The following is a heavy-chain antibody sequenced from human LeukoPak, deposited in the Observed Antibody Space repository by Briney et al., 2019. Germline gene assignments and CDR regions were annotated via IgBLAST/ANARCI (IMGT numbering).Heavy chain of an antibody. CDR1: GFTFDDYT. D-gene: IGHD1-26*01. V-gene: IGHV3-43*01. Sequence: GGSLRLSCAASGFTFDDYTMHWVRQAPGKGLEWVSLISWDGGSTYYADSVKGRFTISRDNAKNSLYLQMNSLRAEDTAVYYCARGGGPGSYYYYYYYMDVWGKGTTVTVSS. J-gene: IGHJ6*03. CDR2: ISWDGGST. CDR3: ARGGGPGSYYYYYYYMDV.